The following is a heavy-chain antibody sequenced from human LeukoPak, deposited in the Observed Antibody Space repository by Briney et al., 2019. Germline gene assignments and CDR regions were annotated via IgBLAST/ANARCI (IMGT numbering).Heavy chain of an antibody. J-gene: IGHJ4*02. Sequence: QAGGSLRLSCAASGFTFSSYAMHWVRQAPGKGLEWVAVISYDGSNKYYADSVKGRFTISRDNSKNTLYLQMNSLRAEDTAVYYCARTDDYGDYASDWGQGTLVTVSS. CDR1: GFTFSSYA. D-gene: IGHD4-17*01. V-gene: IGHV3-30*04. CDR2: ISYDGSNK. CDR3: ARTDDYGDYASD.